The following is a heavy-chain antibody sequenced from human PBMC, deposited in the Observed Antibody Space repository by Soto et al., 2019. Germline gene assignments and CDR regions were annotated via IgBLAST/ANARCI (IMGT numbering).Heavy chain of an antibody. V-gene: IGHV3-48*02. Sequence: PGGSLRLSCVASGFTFSSYAMGWVRLAPGRGLEYLSHITAAAGTIYYADSVKGRFTISRDDAKNSLYLQMNSLRDEDTAVYYCVRNNYGMDVWGQGTAVTVSS. CDR1: GFTFSSYA. J-gene: IGHJ6*02. CDR2: ITAAAGTI. CDR3: VRNNYGMDV.